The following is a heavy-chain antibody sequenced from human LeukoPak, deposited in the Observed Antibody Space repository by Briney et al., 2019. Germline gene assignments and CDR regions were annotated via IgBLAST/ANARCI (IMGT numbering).Heavy chain of an antibody. D-gene: IGHD6-6*01. CDR1: GYTFTGYY. CDR3: ARDQQLVLYWYFDL. Sequence: GASVKVSCKASGYTFTGYYMHWVRQAPGQGLEWMGWINPNSGGTNYAQKFQGRVTMTRDTSISTAYMELSRLRSDDTAVYYCARDQQLVLYWYFDLWGRGTLVTVSS. CDR2: INPNSGGT. J-gene: IGHJ2*01. V-gene: IGHV1-2*02.